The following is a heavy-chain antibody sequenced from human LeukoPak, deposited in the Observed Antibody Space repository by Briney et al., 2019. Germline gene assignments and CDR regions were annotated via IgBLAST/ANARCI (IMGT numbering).Heavy chain of an antibody. D-gene: IGHD3-9*01. CDR2: IHRAGRT. V-gene: IGHV4-4*02. Sequence: SGTLSLTCAVSGVSISSSEWWIWVRQPPGQGLEWIGEIHRAGRTRYNPSLKSRVTISMDYSKNQFSLKLTSVTAADTAIYYCGKTDIYFNPIDYWGPGSLVTVSS. CDR1: GVSISSSEW. CDR3: GKTDIYFNPIDY. J-gene: IGHJ4*02.